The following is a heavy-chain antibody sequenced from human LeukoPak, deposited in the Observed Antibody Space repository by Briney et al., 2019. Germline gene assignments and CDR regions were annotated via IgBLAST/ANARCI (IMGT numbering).Heavy chain of an antibody. CDR2: ITPSSSSI. J-gene: IGHJ4*02. CDR1: GGSFSGYY. Sequence: ETLSLTCGVYGGSFSGYYWSWIRQPPGKRLEWVSSITPSSSSIFYADSVKGRFTISRDNAKNLLYLQMSSLRAEDTAVYYCASDYDSPFDFWGQGTLVTVSS. D-gene: IGHD5-12*01. V-gene: IGHV3-21*06. CDR3: ASDYDSPFDF.